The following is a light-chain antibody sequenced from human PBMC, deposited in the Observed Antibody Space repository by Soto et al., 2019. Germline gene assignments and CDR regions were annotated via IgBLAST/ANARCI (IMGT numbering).Light chain of an antibody. CDR3: QSYDSSLRGSYV. CDR1: SSNIWAGYD. Sequence: SVLTPPASVSGAPGQRVTISCTGSSSNIWAGYDVHWYQQLPGTAPKLLIYGNSNRPSGVPDRFSGSKSGNSASLAITGLQAEDEDDYYCQSYDSSLRGSYVFGTGTTVTVL. CDR2: GNS. V-gene: IGLV1-40*01. J-gene: IGLJ1*01.